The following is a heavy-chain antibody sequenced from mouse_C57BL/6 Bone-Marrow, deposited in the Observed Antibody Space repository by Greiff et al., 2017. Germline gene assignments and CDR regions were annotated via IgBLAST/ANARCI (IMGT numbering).Heavy chain of an antibody. V-gene: IGHV1-81*01. Sequence: LVESGAELARPVASVKLSCKASGYTFTSYGISWVKQRTGQGLEWIGEIYPRSGNTYYNEKFKGKATLTADKSSSTAYMELRSLTSEDSAVYFCSYDYVYYYAMDYWGQGTSVTVSA. J-gene: IGHJ4*01. CDR3: SYDYVYYYAMDY. CDR1: GYTFTSYG. D-gene: IGHD2-4*01. CDR2: IYPRSGNT.